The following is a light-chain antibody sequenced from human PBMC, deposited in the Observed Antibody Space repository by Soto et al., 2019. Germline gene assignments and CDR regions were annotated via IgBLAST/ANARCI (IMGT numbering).Light chain of an antibody. Sequence: EVVLTQSPGTLSLSPGERATLSCRASQSISGTYLAWYQQKPGQAPRLLMNGAYSRATGIPDRFSGSGSGTDFTLTISKPEPEDFAVYYCQRHGSSWTFGQGTKVEIK. CDR2: GAY. V-gene: IGKV3-20*01. CDR1: QSISGTY. CDR3: QRHGSSWT. J-gene: IGKJ1*01.